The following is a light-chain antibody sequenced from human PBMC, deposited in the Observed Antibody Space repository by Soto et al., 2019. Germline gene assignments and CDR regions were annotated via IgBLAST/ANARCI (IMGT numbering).Light chain of an antibody. CDR2: EVS. J-gene: IGLJ2*01. Sequence: QPVLTQPASVSGSPGQSITISCTGTSSDVGGYNYVSRYQQHPGKAPKLMIYEVSNRPSGVSNRFSGSKSGNTASLTISGLQAEDEADYYCSSYTSSSTLVVFGGGTKLTVL. CDR1: SSDVGGYNY. V-gene: IGLV2-14*01. CDR3: SSYTSSSTLVV.